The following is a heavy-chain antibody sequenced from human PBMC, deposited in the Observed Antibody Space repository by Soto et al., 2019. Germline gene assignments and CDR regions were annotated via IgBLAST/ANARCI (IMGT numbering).Heavy chain of an antibody. CDR1: GGAFSDYA. D-gene: IGHD2-15*01. CDR2: IMPTVRAP. V-gene: IGHV1-69*12. J-gene: IGHJ6*02. Sequence: QVQLVQSGAEVKKPGSSVKVCCKASGGAFSDYAFSWVRQAPGQGLEWLGGIMPTVRAPDYAQECQVRVPLTADVFPRTACLEMNSLRSEDTAVYYCASWLKGPDIGNYYYGMDVWGQGTTVTVS. CDR3: ASWLKGPDIGNYYYGMDV.